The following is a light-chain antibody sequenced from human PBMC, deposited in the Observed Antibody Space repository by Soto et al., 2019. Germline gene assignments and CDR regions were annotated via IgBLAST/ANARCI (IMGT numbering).Light chain of an antibody. CDR1: SRDIGGYNY. J-gene: IGLJ2*01. CDR2: EVT. V-gene: IGLV2-8*01. Sequence: QSVLTQPPSASGSPGQSVTISCTGTSRDIGGYNYVSWYQQHPDKAPKLIIYEVTKRPSGVPDRFSGSKSGNTASLTVSGLQAEDEADYYCSSYAGINTLVFGGGNKLTGL. CDR3: SSYAGINTLV.